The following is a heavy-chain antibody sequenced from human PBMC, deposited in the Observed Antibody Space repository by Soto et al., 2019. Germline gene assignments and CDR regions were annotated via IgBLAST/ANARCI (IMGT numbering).Heavy chain of an antibody. CDR3: ARDAAYCSGGPCQPDEGALDF. CDR2: IWYDGSEK. V-gene: IGHV3-33*01. D-gene: IGHD2-15*01. CDR1: GFSFINYI. Sequence: QVQLVVSGGGVVQPGRSLRLSCEASGFSFINYIMHWVRQAPGKGLECVAVIWYDGSEKYLADSVKGRFSISRDISKKTLYLEMNSLRVEDTAVYFCARDAAYCSGGPCQPDEGALDFWGQGTLVTVSS. J-gene: IGHJ4*02.